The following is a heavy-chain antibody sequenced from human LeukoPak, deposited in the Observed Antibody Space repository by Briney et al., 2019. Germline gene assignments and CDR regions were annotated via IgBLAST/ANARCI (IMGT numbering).Heavy chain of an antibody. CDR3: ARDFYYDISTGYPSYGMDV. V-gene: IGHV1-69*13. D-gene: IGHD3-9*01. Sequence: GASVKVSCKASGGTFSSYAISWVRQAPGQGLEWMGGIIPIFGTANYAQKFQGRVTITADESTSTAYMELSSLRSEDTAVYYCARDFYYDISTGYPSYGMDVWGRGTTVTVSS. CDR1: GGTFSSYA. J-gene: IGHJ6*02. CDR2: IIPIFGTA.